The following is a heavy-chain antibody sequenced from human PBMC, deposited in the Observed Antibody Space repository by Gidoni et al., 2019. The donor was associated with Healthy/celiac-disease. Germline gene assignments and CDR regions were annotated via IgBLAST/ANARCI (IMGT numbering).Heavy chain of an antibody. Sequence: EVQLLESGGGLVQPGGSLRLSCASSGFPFSSYAMSWVRQAPGKGLDGVSAISGSGGSTYYADAVKGRFTISRDNSKNTLYLQMNSLRAEDTAVYYCAKDVSSSWPIYYYYGMDVWGQGTTVTVSS. CDR3: AKDVSSSWPIYYYYGMDV. CDR2: ISGSGGST. J-gene: IGHJ6*02. V-gene: IGHV3-23*01. CDR1: GFPFSSYA. D-gene: IGHD6-13*01.